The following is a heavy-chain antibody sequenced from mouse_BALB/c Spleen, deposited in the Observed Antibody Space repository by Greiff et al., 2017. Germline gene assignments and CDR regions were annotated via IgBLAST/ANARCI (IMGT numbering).Heavy chain of an antibody. CDR3: ARHGSKNGFAD. Sequence: VNVEASGGGLVQPGESLTLSCESTEYDFPSHDLSWVRKTPEKRLELVAAINSDGGSTSYPDTMERRFIISRDNTTKTLYLQMSSLRSEDTALYYCARHGSKNGFADWGQGTLVTVAA. J-gene: IGHJ3*01. V-gene: IGHV5-2*01. D-gene: IGHD1-1*01. CDR1: EYDFPSHD. CDR2: INSDGGST.